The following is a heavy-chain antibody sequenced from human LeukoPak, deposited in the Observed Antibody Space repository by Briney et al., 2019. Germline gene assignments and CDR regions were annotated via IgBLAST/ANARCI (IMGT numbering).Heavy chain of an antibody. D-gene: IGHD6-13*01. CDR2: ISAYNGNT. Sequence: ASLKVSCKASGDTFTSYGISWVRQAPGQGLEWVGCISAYNGNTNYAQKLQGRATMTPATSTSTAYMELTRLRSADTAVYSCARERLGTAAAGLYYYYGMDVWGQGTTVTVSS. CDR1: GDTFTSYG. V-gene: IGHV1-18*01. J-gene: IGHJ6*02. CDR3: ARERLGTAAAGLYYYYGMDV.